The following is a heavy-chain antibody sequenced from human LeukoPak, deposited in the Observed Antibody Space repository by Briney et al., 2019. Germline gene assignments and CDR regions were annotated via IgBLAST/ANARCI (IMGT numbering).Heavy chain of an antibody. CDR1: GFVFNSYE. V-gene: IGHV3-48*03. CDR3: ARSLGPTKPFDF. CDR2: ITGRGNTI. D-gene: IGHD5-24*01. Sequence: PGGSLRLPCVASGFVFNSYEMSWVRQAPGKGLEWLSYITGRGNTIYYADSVRGRFTISRDNAKLSLYLQMNTLRAEDTAIYYCARSLGPTKPFDFWGKGTPVTVSS. J-gene: IGHJ4*02.